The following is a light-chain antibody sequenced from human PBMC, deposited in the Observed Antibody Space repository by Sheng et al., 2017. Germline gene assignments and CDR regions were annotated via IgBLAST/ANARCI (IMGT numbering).Light chain of an antibody. Sequence: ETVMTQSPATLSVSPGESATLSCGASQSVSRNVAWYQQKPGQAPRLLIYGASSRATGIPDRFSGSGSGTDFTLTISRLEPEDFAVYYCQQYGSSFPWTFGQGTKVEIK. J-gene: IGKJ1*01. V-gene: IGKV3-20*01. CDR3: QQYGSSFPWT. CDR2: GAS. CDR1: QSVSRN.